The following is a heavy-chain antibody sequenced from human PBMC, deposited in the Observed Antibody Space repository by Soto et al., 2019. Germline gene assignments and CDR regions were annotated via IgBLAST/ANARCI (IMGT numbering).Heavy chain of an antibody. J-gene: IGHJ6*03. CDR2: IKPNSGGT. V-gene: IGHV1-2*04. Sequence: ASVKVSCKASGYTFTGYYMHWVRQAPGQGLEWVGWIKPNSGGTNYAQKFQGWVTMTRDTSISTAYMELSRLRPDDTAVYYCARGGAAACPNLYYYYYMDVWGKGTTVTVSS. D-gene: IGHD6-13*01. CDR3: ARGGAAACPNLYYYYYMDV. CDR1: GYTFTGYY.